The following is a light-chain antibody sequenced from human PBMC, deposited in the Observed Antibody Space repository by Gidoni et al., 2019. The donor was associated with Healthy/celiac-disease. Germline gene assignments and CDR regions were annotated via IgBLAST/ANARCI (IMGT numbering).Light chain of an antibody. CDR3: MQSKRHPPGFT. J-gene: IGKJ3*01. V-gene: IGKV2D-29*01. Sequence: IVITQTPLPPSVTPGKPASISCKSRQSLRHSDGKPYLYWYLQKPGQPPQLLIYEVSTRFSEVPDRFSGSGSGTDFTLKVSRVEVEDVEVYYCMQSKRHPPGFTFGPGTKVDIK. CDR2: EVS. CDR1: QSLRHSDGKPY.